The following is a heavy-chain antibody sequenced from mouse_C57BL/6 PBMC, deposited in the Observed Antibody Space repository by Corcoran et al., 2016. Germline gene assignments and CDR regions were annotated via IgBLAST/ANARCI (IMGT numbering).Heavy chain of an antibody. CDR3: ARLYYGSSYWYFDV. D-gene: IGHD1-1*01. V-gene: IGHV1-84*01. Sequence: QIQLQQSGPELVKPGASVKISCKASGYTFPDYYINWVKQRPGQGLGWIGWIYPGSGNTKYNEKFKGKATLTVDTSSSTASMQLSSLTSEDSAVYFCARLYYGSSYWYFDVWGTGTTVTVSS. CDR2: IYPGSGNT. CDR1: GYTFPDYY. J-gene: IGHJ1*03.